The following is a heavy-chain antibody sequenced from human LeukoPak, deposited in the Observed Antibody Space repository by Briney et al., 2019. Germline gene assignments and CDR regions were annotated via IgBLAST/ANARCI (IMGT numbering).Heavy chain of an antibody. J-gene: IGHJ4*02. CDR3: ASGDYCSGGSCYAAIDY. CDR1: GGTFSSYA. V-gene: IGHV1-69*13. D-gene: IGHD2-15*01. CDR2: IIPIFGTA. Sequence: SVKVSCKASGGTFSSYAISWVRQPPGQGLEWMGGIIPIFGTANYAQKFQGRVTITADESTSTAYMELSSLRSEDTAVYYCASGDYCSGGSCYAAIDYWGQGTLVTVSS.